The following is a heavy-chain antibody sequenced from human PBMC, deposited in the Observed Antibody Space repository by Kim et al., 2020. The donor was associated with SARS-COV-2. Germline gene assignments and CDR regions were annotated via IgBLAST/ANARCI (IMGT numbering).Heavy chain of an antibody. Sequence: GGSLRLSCEVSGFSLRTYWMSWVRQAPGKGLEWVANIKQDGSEIYYVDSVKGRFTISRDNAENSLFLQMNNLRVEDTALYYCSRDGVPGVSVAVPGGDFWGRENLVTVSS. CDR1: GFSLRTYW. CDR2: IKQDGSEI. D-gene: IGHD2-2*01. J-gene: IGHJ4*02. CDR3: SRDGVPGVSVAVPGGDF. V-gene: IGHV3-7*01.